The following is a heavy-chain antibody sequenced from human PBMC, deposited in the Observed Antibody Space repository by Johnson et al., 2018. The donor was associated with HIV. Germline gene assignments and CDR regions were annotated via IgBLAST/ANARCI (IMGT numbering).Heavy chain of an antibody. D-gene: IGHD5-12*01. CDR1: GFMFRSFW. J-gene: IGHJ3*01. V-gene: IGHV3-7*01. Sequence: EVQLVESGGGLVQPGRSLRLSCAASGFMFRSFWMTWVRQAPGMGLEWVANIKQDGTESYYVDSVKGRFPISRDNAKNSLYLQMNSLRVEDTAVYYCARYPIRDDAFDVWGQGTMVTVSS. CDR2: IKQDGTES. CDR3: ARYPIRDDAFDV.